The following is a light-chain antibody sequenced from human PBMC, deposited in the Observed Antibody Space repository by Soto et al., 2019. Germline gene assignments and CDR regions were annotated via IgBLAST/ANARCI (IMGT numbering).Light chain of an antibody. CDR3: QQLNSYSIFN. CDR2: GAS. Sequence: DIQLTQSPSFLSASVGDRVTITCRASQDISSYLAWYQQKPGKAPKLLIFGASTLQSGVPSRFSGSGSGTELTLTISSLQPEDFATYYYQQLNSYSIFNFGPGPKVDI. J-gene: IGKJ3*01. V-gene: IGKV1-9*01. CDR1: QDISSY.